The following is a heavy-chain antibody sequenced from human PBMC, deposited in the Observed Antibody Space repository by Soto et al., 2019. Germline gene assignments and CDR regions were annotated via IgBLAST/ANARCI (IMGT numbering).Heavy chain of an antibody. Sequence: GGSLRLSCAASGFTFSSYSMNWVRQAPGKGLEWVSYISSSSSTIYYADSVKGRFTISRDNAKNSLYLQMNSLRDEDTAVYYCARDQVTIFGVVINGYYGMDVWGQGTTVTISS. CDR3: ARDQVTIFGVVINGYYGMDV. CDR2: ISSSSSTI. V-gene: IGHV3-48*02. D-gene: IGHD3-3*01. J-gene: IGHJ6*02. CDR1: GFTFSSYS.